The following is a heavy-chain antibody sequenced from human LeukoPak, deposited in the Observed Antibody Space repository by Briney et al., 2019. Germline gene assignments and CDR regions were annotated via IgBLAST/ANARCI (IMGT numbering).Heavy chain of an antibody. CDR2: IYHSGST. Sequence: PPETLSLTCSVSGDSISSSSYYWGWIRQPPGKGLEWIGNIYHSGSTNYNPSLKSRVTISVDKSKNQFSLKLSSVTAADTAVYYCARGSGYYGSGSYYNPPDYWGQGTLVTVSS. CDR3: ARGSGYYGSGSYYNPPDY. D-gene: IGHD3-10*01. J-gene: IGHJ4*02. V-gene: IGHV4-39*07. CDR1: GDSISSSSYY.